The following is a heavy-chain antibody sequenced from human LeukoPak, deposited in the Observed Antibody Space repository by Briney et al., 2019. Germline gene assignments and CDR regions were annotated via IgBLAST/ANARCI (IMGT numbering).Heavy chain of an antibody. CDR1: GTTFSDYL. CDR2: ISYNGSNK. V-gene: IGHV3-30*03. D-gene: IGHD6-13*01. CDR3: SREGFSRGYYQYFYMDV. J-gene: IGHJ6*03. Sequence: GGSMSLSCAASGTTFSDYLMSWLRAAPGKGLERVALISYNGSNKYYVDSVKGRFIISRDKSKNRLYLQMNSLRAEDTAVYYCSREGFSRGYYQYFYMDVWGKGTTVTVSS.